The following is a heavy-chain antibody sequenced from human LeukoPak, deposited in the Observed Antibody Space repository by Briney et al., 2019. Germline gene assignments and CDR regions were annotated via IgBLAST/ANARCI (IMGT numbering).Heavy chain of an antibody. J-gene: IGHJ4*02. CDR1: GYTFTSYG. V-gene: IGHV1-18*01. CDR3: ARRGEMVEVTTYFDY. D-gene: IGHD4-17*01. CDR2: ISAYNGNT. Sequence: ASVKVSCKASGYTFTSYGISWVRQAPGQGLEWMGWISAYNGNTNYAQKLQGRVTMTTDTSTSTAYMELRSLRSDDTAVYYCARRGEMVEVTTYFDYWGQGTLVTVSS.